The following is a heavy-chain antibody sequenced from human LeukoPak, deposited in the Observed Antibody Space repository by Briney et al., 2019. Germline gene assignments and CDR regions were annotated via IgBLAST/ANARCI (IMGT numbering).Heavy chain of an antibody. V-gene: IGHV1-2*02. D-gene: IGHD2-8*01. CDR1: GGTFSSYA. Sequence: ASVKVSCKASGGTFSSYAISWVRQAPGQGLEWMGWINPNSGAANYAQKFQGRVTMTRDTSISTAYMELSRLRSDDTAVYYCARDLMVYQRYYYYMDVWGKGTTVTVSS. CDR3: ARDLMVYQRYYYYMDV. CDR2: INPNSGAA. J-gene: IGHJ6*03.